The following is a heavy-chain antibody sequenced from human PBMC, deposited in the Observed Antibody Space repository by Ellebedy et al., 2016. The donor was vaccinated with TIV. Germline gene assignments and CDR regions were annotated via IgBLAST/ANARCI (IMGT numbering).Heavy chain of an antibody. CDR1: GYTFTHYG. D-gene: IGHD3-10*01. J-gene: IGHJ4*02. V-gene: IGHV1-18*01. CDR2: ISAYNGNT. CDR3: ARDPPNYYGAGRSGGDY. Sequence: AASVKVSCKASGYTFTHYGINWVRQAPGQGLEWMGWISAYNGNTDYAQNVQGRVTMTADTSTTTTYLELRSLRSDDTAVYYCARDPPNYYGAGRSGGDYWGQGTLVTVSS.